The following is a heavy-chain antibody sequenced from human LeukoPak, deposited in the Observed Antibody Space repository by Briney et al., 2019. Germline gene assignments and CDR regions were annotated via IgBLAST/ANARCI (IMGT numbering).Heavy chain of an antibody. CDR1: GFTFSSYS. CDR3: ARLYSTIYYYYYYMDV. CDR2: ISSSSSYI. V-gene: IGHV3-21*01. J-gene: IGHJ6*03. D-gene: IGHD4-11*01. Sequence: PGGSLRLSCAASGFTFSSYSMNWVRQAPGKGLEWVSSISSSSSYIYYADSVKGRFTISRDNAKNSLYLQMNRLRAEDTAVYYCARLYSTIYYYYYYMDVWGKGTTVTVSS.